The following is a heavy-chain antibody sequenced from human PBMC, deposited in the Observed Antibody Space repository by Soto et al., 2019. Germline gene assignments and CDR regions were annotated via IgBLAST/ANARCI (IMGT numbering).Heavy chain of an antibody. J-gene: IGHJ3*01. V-gene: IGHV3-21*01. D-gene: IGHD2-2*01. CDR2: ISSGGTYT. CDR3: ASRYCSSTNCYAFDV. Sequence: PWGSLRLSCAASGFTFSDFSMNWVRRAPGKGLEWVSSISSGGTYTYYADSVKGRFTISRDNTKNSLYLQMNSLRAEDSAVYYCASRYCSSTNCYAFDVWGQGTMVTVSS. CDR1: GFTFSDFS.